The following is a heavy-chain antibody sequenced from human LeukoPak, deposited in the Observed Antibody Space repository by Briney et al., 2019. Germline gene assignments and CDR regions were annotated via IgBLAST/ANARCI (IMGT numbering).Heavy chain of an antibody. J-gene: IGHJ3*02. CDR1: GFTVSSNF. Sequence: GGSLRLSCAASGFTVSSNFMSWVRQAPGKGLGWVSVIYSGGSTYYADSVKGRFTISRDNSKNTLYLQMNSLRAEDTAVYYCARGYYDSSPHAFDIWGQGTMVTVSS. V-gene: IGHV3-66*01. CDR3: ARGYYDSSPHAFDI. D-gene: IGHD3-22*01. CDR2: IYSGGST.